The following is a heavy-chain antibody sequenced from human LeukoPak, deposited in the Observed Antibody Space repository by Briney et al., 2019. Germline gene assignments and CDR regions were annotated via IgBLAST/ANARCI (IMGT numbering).Heavy chain of an antibody. J-gene: IGHJ4*02. CDR3: ARDRDSSGRLYFDC. V-gene: IGHV1-8*01. Sequence: VASVKVSCKASGYTFTSYDINWVRQATGQGLEWMGWMNPNSGNTGYAQKFQGRVTMTRNTSISTAYMELSSLRSEDTAVYYCARDRDSSGRLYFDCWGQGTLVTVSS. CDR2: MNPNSGNT. CDR1: GYTFTSYD. D-gene: IGHD6-19*01.